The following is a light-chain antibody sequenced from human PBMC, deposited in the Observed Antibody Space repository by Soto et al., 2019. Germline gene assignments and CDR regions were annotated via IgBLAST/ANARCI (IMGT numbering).Light chain of an antibody. V-gene: IGKV3-20*01. CDR1: QSVSSSY. CDR2: GAS. J-gene: IGKJ1*01. CDR3: QQYGSSRWT. Sequence: IVLTQSPGTLSLSPGERATLSCRASQSVSSSYLAWYQQKPGQAPRLLIYGASTRATGIPARFSGSGSGTDFTLTISRLEPEDFAVYYCQQYGSSRWTFGQGTKVDIK.